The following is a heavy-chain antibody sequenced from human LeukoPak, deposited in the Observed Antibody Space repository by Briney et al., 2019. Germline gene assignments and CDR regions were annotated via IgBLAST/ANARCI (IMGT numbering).Heavy chain of an antibody. CDR2: MNPSSGNT. J-gene: IGHJ4*02. D-gene: IGHD2/OR15-2a*01. V-gene: IGHV1-8*01. CDR1: GYTFTSYD. CDR3: ARVLCRSSLHPSCVWTLDY. Sequence: ASVKVSCKASGYTFTSYDINWVRQATGQGLEWMGWMNPSSGNTGYAQKFQGRVTMTRNTSISTAYMELSSLRSEDTAVYYCARVLCRSSLHPSCVWTLDYWGQGTLVTVSS.